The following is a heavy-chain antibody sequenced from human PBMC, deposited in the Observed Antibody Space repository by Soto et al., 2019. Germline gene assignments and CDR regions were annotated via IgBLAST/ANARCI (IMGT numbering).Heavy chain of an antibody. J-gene: IGHJ6*02. V-gene: IGHV4-59*01. CDR2: VSFSGST. CDR3: ARDLSGYYDFWSGPVDV. CDR1: GGSISSYY. D-gene: IGHD3-3*01. Sequence: SETLRLTYTISGGSISSYYWNWIRQSPGKELEWIGYVSFSGSTSYNPSLKSRVTISVDTSKNQFSLKLSSVTAADTAVYYCARDLSGYYDFWSGPVDVWGQGTTVTVSS.